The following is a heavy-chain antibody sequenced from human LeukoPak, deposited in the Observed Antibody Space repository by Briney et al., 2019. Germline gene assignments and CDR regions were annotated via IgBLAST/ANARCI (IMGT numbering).Heavy chain of an antibody. V-gene: IGHV3-66*01. Sequence: SGGSLRLSCAASEFSVGSNYMTWVRQAPGKGLEWVSLIYSGGSTYYADSVKGRFTISRDNAKKSLYLQVNSLRVEDTAVYYCARETGTPVPVIDYWGQGTLVTVSS. D-gene: IGHD1-1*01. CDR1: EFSVGSNY. J-gene: IGHJ4*02. CDR3: ARETGTPVPVIDY. CDR2: IYSGGST.